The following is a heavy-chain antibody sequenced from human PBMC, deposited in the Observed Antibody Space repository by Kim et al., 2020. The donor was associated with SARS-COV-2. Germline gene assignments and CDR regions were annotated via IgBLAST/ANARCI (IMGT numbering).Heavy chain of an antibody. CDR2: IYYSGST. J-gene: IGHJ5*02. Sequence: SETLSLTCTVSGGSISSGGYYWSWIRQHPGKGLEWIGYIYYSGSTYYNPSLKSRVTISVDTSKNQFSLKLSSVTAADTAVYYCARGTFYGDYGAPPDWFDPWGQGTLVTVSS. CDR3: ARGTFYGDYGAPPDWFDP. V-gene: IGHV4-31*03. D-gene: IGHD4-17*01. CDR1: GGSISSGGYY.